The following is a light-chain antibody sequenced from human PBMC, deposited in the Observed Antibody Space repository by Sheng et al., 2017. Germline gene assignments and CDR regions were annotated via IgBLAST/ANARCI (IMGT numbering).Light chain of an antibody. CDR3: AAWDDSLQGWV. CDR1: SSNIGSNT. CDR2: SNN. V-gene: IGLV1-44*01. J-gene: IGLJ3*02. Sequence: QSVLTQPPSASGTPGQRVTISCSGSSSNIGSNTVNWYQHLPGTAPKLLMFSNNQRPSGVPDRFSGSKSGTSASLAISGLQSEDEADYYCAAWDDSLQGWVFGGGDQADRP.